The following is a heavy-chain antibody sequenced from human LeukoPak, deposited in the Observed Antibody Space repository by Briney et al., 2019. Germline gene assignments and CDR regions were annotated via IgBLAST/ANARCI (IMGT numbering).Heavy chain of an antibody. Sequence: SETLSLTCTVSGGSISSYYWSWIRQPPGKGLEWIGYIYYSGSTNYNPSLKSRVTISVDTSKNQFSLKLSSVTAADTAVYYCARTDGVVPAAKIDYWGQGTLVTVSS. D-gene: IGHD2-2*01. CDR2: IYYSGST. CDR1: GGSISSYY. CDR3: ARTDGVVPAAKIDY. J-gene: IGHJ4*02. V-gene: IGHV4-59*08.